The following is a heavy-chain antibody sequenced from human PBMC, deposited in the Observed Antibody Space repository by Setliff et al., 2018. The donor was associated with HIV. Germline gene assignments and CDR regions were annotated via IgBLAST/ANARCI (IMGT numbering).Heavy chain of an antibody. Sequence: SLRLSCAASGFTFSTHWMSWVRQAPGKGLDWVANINPDGSENHYVDSVKGRFTISRDNAKDSLYLEMNSLRAEDMAVYYCARSRITMVRGVISYYYMDVWGKGTTVTVSS. V-gene: IGHV3-7*01. CDR2: INPDGSEN. CDR3: ARSRITMVRGVISYYYMDV. J-gene: IGHJ6*03. D-gene: IGHD3-10*01. CDR1: GFTFSTHW.